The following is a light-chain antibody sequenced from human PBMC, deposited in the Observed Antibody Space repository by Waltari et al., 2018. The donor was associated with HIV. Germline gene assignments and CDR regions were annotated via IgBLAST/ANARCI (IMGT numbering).Light chain of an antibody. Sequence: EIVLTQSPGTLSLSPGERATLSCRASQTVSSNYLVWYQQKPGQAPRLLTYGTSSRAIGIPDRFSGSGSGTDFTLTINRLEPEDFAVYYCQQDGSSPTFGPGTKVDIK. CDR2: GTS. J-gene: IGKJ3*01. CDR3: QQDGSSPT. CDR1: QTVSSNY. V-gene: IGKV3-20*01.